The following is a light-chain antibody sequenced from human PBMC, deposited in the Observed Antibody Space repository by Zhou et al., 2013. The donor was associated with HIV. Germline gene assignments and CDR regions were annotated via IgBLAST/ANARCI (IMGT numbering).Light chain of an antibody. CDR3: LQYNAYPYT. CDR2: AAS. J-gene: IGKJ2*01. V-gene: IGKV1-5*01. Sequence: DIQMTQSPSSLSASVGDRVTITCRASQRINGWLAWYQQKPGKAPERLMYAASSLESGVPSRFSGSGSGTEFTLTIGSLQPEDFATYYCLQYNAYPYTFGQGTKLDIK. CDR1: QRINGW.